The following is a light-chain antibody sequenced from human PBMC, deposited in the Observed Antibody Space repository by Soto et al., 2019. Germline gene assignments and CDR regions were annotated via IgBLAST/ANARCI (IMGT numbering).Light chain of an antibody. V-gene: IGKV1-33*01. CDR2: DAS. CDR1: QDISNY. Sequence: DIQMTQSPSSLSASVGDRVTITCQASQDISNYLNWYQQKPGKAPKLLIYDASNLETGVPSRFSVSGSGTDFTFTISSLRPEDIATYYCQQYDNLPPRITFGQGTRLEIK. CDR3: QQYDNLPPRIT. J-gene: IGKJ5*01.